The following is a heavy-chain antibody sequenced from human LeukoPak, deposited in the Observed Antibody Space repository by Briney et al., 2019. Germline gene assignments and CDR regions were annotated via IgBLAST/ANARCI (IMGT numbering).Heavy chain of an antibody. Sequence: PGGSLRLSCAASGFTFKNYWMHWVRQTPGKGLVSVSLIQSYGTVSFYAGSVKGRFTVSRDNTKDTLYLQMNSLRAEDTAVYFCARDNEGSVDYWGQGTLVTVSS. J-gene: IGHJ4*02. CDR1: GFTFKNYW. CDR2: IQSYGTVS. CDR3: ARDNEGSVDY. V-gene: IGHV3-74*01. D-gene: IGHD2-8*01.